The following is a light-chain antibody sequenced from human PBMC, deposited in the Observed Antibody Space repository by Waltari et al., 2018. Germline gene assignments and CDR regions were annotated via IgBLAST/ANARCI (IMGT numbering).Light chain of an antibody. CDR2: QEN. CDR3: QAWDTTTVV. Sequence: SYEPTQPPSVSVSPGQTATIPRFGDKLGNQYAYWYPQKPGQSPVLVNYQENKRPSGIPGRFSGSNSGNTATLTISGTQAMDEATYFCQAWDTTTVVFGGGTKLTVL. V-gene: IGLV3-1*01. J-gene: IGLJ2*01. CDR1: KLGNQY.